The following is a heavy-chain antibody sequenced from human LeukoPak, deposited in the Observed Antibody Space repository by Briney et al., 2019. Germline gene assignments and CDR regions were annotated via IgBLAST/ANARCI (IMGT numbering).Heavy chain of an antibody. CDR3: AKLDSSGYYPDIFDY. CDR1: GFTFSSYA. Sequence: GGSLRLSCAASGFTFSSYAMSWVRQAPGKVLEWVSAISGSGGSTYYADSVKGRFTISRDNSKNTLYLQMNSLRAEDTAVYYCAKLDSSGYYPDIFDYWGQGTLVTVSS. CDR2: ISGSGGST. V-gene: IGHV3-23*01. D-gene: IGHD3-22*01. J-gene: IGHJ4*02.